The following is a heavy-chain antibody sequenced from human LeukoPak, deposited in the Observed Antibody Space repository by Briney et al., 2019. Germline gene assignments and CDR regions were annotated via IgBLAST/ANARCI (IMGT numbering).Heavy chain of an antibody. D-gene: IGHD6-19*01. J-gene: IGHJ4*02. CDR3: ASTRRAAVAGRFDS. CDR1: GASMSSNY. V-gene: IGHV4-4*09. CDR2: IYHSGNT. Sequence: SETLSLTCNVSGASMSSNYWSWIRQPPGKGREWIGYIYHSGNTNYSPSLESRVPMSVDESKNQFSLRVHFVSAADTAVYYCASTRRAAVAGRFDSWGQGTLVTVSS.